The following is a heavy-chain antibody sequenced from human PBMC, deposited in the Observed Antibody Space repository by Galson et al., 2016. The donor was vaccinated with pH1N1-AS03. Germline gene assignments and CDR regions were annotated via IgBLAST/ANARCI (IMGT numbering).Heavy chain of an antibody. V-gene: IGHV3-30*04. CDR1: KFTFSRFS. D-gene: IGHD3-3*01. J-gene: IGHJ4*02. CDR3: TRDLGRFLEWVLDY. CDR2: ISFDGSNK. Sequence: SLRLSCAATKFTFSRFSMHWVRQAPGKGLEWVAAISFDGSNKHYADSVKGRLTISRDDAKNTLYLQMNSLRSEDTAVYFCTRDLGRFLEWVLDYWGQGSLVTVSS.